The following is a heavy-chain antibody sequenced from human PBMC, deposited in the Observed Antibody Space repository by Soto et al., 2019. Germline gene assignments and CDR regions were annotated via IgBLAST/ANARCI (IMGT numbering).Heavy chain of an antibody. J-gene: IGHJ4*02. D-gene: IGHD3-3*01. CDR2: ISYDGSNK. CDR1: GFTFSSYG. Sequence: PGGSLRLSCAASGFTFSSYGMHWVRQAPGKGLEWVAVISYDGSNKYYADSVKGRFTISRDNSKNTLYLQMNSLRAEDTAVYYCAKDGFFGVVNTPIDYWGQGTLVTVS. V-gene: IGHV3-30*18. CDR3: AKDGFFGVVNTPIDY.